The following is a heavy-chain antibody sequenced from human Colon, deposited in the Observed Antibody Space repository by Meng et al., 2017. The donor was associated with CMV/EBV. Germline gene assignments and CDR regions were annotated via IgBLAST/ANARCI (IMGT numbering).Heavy chain of an antibody. CDR1: GASIRSSNW. Sequence: LTCAVSGASIRSSNWWTWVRQPPGKGLEWIGEVHHTGSSNYNPSLKGRVTISVDKSNNHFSLRLTSVTAADSAVYFCARDAHFGVADYWGQGTLVTVSS. J-gene: IGHJ4*02. V-gene: IGHV4-4*01. CDR3: ARDAHFGVADY. CDR2: VHHTGSS. D-gene: IGHD3-3*01.